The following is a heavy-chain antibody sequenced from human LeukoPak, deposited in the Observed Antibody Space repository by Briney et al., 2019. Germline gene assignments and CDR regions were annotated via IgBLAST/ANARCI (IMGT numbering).Heavy chain of an antibody. Sequence: SETLSLSCTVSGGSISGQYWSLIRQPPGKGLEWIGYIYYTGITKYNPSLKSRVTISVDTSKNQFSLRLTSVTAADTAVYYCARVSFHYHSGNYGWYFDSWGQGTLVTVSS. CDR3: ARVSFHYHSGNYGWYFDS. V-gene: IGHV4-59*11. CDR2: IYYTGIT. D-gene: IGHD3-10*01. CDR1: GGSISGQY. J-gene: IGHJ4*02.